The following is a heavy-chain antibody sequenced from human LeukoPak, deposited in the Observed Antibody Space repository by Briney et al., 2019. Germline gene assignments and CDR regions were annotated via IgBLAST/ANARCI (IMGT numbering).Heavy chain of an antibody. CDR3: ARDFSNYDFWSGYYTGFDY. CDR2: ISYDGSNK. V-gene: IGHV3-30*19. Sequence: GGSLRLSCAASGFSFSDYAIYWVRQTPGKGLEWVAVISYDGSNKYYADSVKGRFTISRDNSKNTLYLQMNSLRAEDTAVYYCARDFSNYDFWSGYYTGFDYWGQGTLVTVSS. CDR1: GFSFSDYA. J-gene: IGHJ4*02. D-gene: IGHD3-3*01.